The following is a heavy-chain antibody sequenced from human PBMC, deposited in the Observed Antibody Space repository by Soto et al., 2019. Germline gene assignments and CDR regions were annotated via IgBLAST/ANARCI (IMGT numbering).Heavy chain of an antibody. CDR2: ISGSGNST. Sequence: EVQLLESGGGLVQPGGSLRLSCAASGLTFNNYAMSWVRQAPGKGLEWVSFISGSGNSTSYADSVKGRFTLSRDNSKNTMYMQMNNLRVEDPAVYYCATDRASRRGGDHPGWGQGTLVTVSS. CDR3: ATDRASRRGGDHPG. V-gene: IGHV3-23*01. D-gene: IGHD3-16*01. CDR1: GLTFNNYA. J-gene: IGHJ4*02.